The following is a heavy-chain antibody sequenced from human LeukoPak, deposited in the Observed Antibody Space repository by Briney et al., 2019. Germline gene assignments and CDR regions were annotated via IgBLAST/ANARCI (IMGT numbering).Heavy chain of an antibody. V-gene: IGHV3-30*01. Sequence: GGSLGRSRAASGFTFSRYAMQLVRGGPGKGQERVAVISYDGSNKYYADSVKGRFTISRDNSKNTLYLQMNSLRAEDTAVHDWAGERDYGDICTGYFDIWGQGTTFTVPT. CDR2: ISYDGSNK. CDR3: AGERDYGDICTGYFDI. J-gene: IGHJ3*02. D-gene: IGHD2-8*02. CDR1: GFTFSRYA.